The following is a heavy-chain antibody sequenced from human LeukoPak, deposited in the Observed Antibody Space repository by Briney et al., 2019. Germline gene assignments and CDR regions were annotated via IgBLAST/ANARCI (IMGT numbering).Heavy chain of an antibody. CDR3: TRSHSRQGYFDY. CDR2: INHSGST. J-gene: IGHJ4*02. Sequence: SETLSLTCAVYGGSFSGYYWSWIRQPPGKGLEWIGEINHSGSTNYNPSLKSRDTISVDTPKNQFSLKLSSVTAADTAVYYCTRSHSRQGYFDYWGQGTLVTVSS. CDR1: GGSFSGYY. D-gene: IGHD3-3*02. V-gene: IGHV4-34*01.